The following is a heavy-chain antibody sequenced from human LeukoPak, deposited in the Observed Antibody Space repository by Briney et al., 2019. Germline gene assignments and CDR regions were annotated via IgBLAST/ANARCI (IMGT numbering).Heavy chain of an antibody. CDR3: ARWTCSSTSCYFDY. V-gene: IGHV4-4*07. D-gene: IGHD2-2*01. Sequence: SQTLSLTCTVSGGSISSYYWSWIRQPAGKGLEWIGRIYTSGSTNYNPSLKSRVTMSVDTSKNQFSLKLSFVTAADTAVYYCARWTCSSTSCYFDYWGQGTLVTVSS. CDR1: GGSISSYY. J-gene: IGHJ4*02. CDR2: IYTSGST.